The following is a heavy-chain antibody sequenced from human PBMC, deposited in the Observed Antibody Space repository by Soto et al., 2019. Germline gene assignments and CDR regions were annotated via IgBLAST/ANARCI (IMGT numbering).Heavy chain of an antibody. D-gene: IGHD1-26*01. V-gene: IGHV3-13*05. Sequence: VGSLRLSCAASGFTFSSYDMHWVRQATGKGLEWVSAIGTAGDPYYPGSVKGRFTISRENAKNSLYLQMNSLRAGDTAVYYCARGGEVGATGSYYCYGMDVWGQGTTVTVSS. J-gene: IGHJ6*02. CDR3: ARGGEVGATGSYYCYGMDV. CDR1: GFTFSSYD. CDR2: IGTAGDP.